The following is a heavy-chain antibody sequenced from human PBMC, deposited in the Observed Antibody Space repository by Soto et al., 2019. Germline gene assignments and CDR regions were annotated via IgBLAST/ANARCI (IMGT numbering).Heavy chain of an antibody. J-gene: IGHJ6*02. V-gene: IGHV4-4*07. CDR1: VDSITTYY. CDR2: IDTSGNT. D-gene: IGHD6-13*01. Sequence: QVQLQESGPGLVKASETLSLTCTVSVDSITTYYWSWIRQPAGKGLEWIGRIDTSGNTNYNPSLKRRVTMSVDTSKKQFSLKLTSVTAAATAVYYCARYSNNWFQTEGMDVWGQGTTVTVSS. CDR3: ARYSNNWFQTEGMDV.